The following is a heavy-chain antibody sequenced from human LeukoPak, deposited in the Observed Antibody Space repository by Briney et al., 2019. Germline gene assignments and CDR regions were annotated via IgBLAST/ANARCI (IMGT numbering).Heavy chain of an antibody. CDR3: AKDTRYYDSSGYYADAFDI. V-gene: IGHV3-23*01. CDR1: GFTVRRNH. Sequence: HPGGSLRLSCAASGFTVRRNHMSWVRQVRGKGLEWVSAISGSGGSTYYADSVKGRFTISRDNSKNTLYLQMNSLRAEDTAVYYCAKDTRYYDSSGYYADAFDIWGQGTMVTVSS. J-gene: IGHJ3*02. D-gene: IGHD3-22*01. CDR2: ISGSGGST.